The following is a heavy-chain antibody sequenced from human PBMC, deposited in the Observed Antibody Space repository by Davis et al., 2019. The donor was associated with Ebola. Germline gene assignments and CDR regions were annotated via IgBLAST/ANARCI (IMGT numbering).Heavy chain of an antibody. J-gene: IGHJ4*02. CDR1: GFTFGDYA. V-gene: IGHV3-49*04. CDR3: VKDSEAYTSSSNYFDK. D-gene: IGHD6-6*01. CDR2: IRSTAYSGTT. Sequence: GRSLRPSGTAPGFTFGDYAMSWVRQAPGKGPEWVGCIRSTAYSGTTEYAASVKGRFTISRDNSKNTLYLQMNSLRAGDSAFYYCVKDSEAYTSSSNYFDKWGQGTLVTVSS.